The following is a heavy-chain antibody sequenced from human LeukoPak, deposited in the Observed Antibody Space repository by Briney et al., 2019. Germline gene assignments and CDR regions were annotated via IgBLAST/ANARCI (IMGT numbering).Heavy chain of an antibody. CDR1: GFSLSTSGVG. D-gene: IGHD3-3*01. V-gene: IGHV2-5*02. CDR3: AHRRAVSGFLEWLFDAFDI. Sequence: ESGPTLVKPTQTLTLTCTFSGFSLSTSGVGVGWIRQPPGKALEWLALIYWDDDKRYSPSLKSRLTTTKDTSKNQVVLTMTNMDPVDTATYYCAHRRAVSGFLEWLFDAFDIWGQGTMVTVSS. J-gene: IGHJ3*02. CDR2: IYWDDDK.